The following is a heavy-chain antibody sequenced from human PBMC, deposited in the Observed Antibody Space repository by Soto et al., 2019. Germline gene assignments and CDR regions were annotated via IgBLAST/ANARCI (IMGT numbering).Heavy chain of an antibody. J-gene: IGHJ4*02. CDR3: AKAVGEKWLIPNLDN. CDR2: ISCCGGST. D-gene: IGHD6-19*01. CDR1: AFNFKKFA. Sequence: QPCRCLRLACEAAAFNFKKFAMGWVRQAPGGGLEWVSGISCCGGSTFYAASVKGRFWLARHDSKNTLSLQLNRLGVKDTAHYYCAKAVGEKWLIPNLDNWGEGNQVTVSS. V-gene: IGHV3-23*01.